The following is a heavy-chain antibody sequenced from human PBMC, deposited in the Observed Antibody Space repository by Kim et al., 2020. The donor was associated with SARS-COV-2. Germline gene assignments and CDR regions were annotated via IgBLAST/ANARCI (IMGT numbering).Heavy chain of an antibody. Sequence: SLRLSCAASGFTFDDYAMHWVRQAPGKGLEWVSGISWNSGSIGYADSVKGRFTISRDNAKNSLYLQMNSLRAEDTALYYCAKDIGYYDSSGYYYGDYYYGMDVWGQGTTVTVSS. V-gene: IGHV3-9*01. CDR2: ISWNSGSI. D-gene: IGHD3-22*01. J-gene: IGHJ6*02. CDR1: GFTFDDYA. CDR3: AKDIGYYDSSGYYYGDYYYGMDV.